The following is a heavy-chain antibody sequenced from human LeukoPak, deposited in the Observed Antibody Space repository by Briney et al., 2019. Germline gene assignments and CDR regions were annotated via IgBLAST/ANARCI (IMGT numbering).Heavy chain of an antibody. J-gene: IGHJ6*03. D-gene: IGHD6-6*01. CDR1: GNIFTSFC. V-gene: IGHV5-51*01. Sequence: GESLKISCRGPGNIFTSFCIAWGRQTPGKGLGWRGITYPAASAIRYSPSFQGQVTISADKSITTAYLQWSTLKASDTAIYYCARPYSNSHPGWMDVWGRGTTVTVSS. CDR2: TYPAASAI. CDR3: ARPYSNSHPGWMDV.